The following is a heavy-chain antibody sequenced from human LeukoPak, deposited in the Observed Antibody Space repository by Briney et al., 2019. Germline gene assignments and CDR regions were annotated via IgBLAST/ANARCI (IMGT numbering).Heavy chain of an antibody. CDR2: IYHSGST. Sequence: SETLSLTCTVSGGSINNFYWSWIRQPPGKGMEFIGYIYHSGSTNYSPSLKSRVTISVDTSKNQFSLKLSSVTAADTAVYYCAREALIEGFYYFMDVWGKGTTVTVSS. CDR1: GGSINNFY. CDR3: AREALIEGFYYFMDV. J-gene: IGHJ6*04. V-gene: IGHV4-59*12.